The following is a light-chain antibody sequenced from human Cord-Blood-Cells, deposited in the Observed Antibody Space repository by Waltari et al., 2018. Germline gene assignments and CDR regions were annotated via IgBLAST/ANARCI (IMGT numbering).Light chain of an antibody. CDR1: SSDVGGYNY. J-gene: IGLJ1*01. V-gene: IGLV2-8*01. CDR2: EVS. Sequence: QSALTQPPSASGSPGQSVTISCTGTSSDVGGYNYVSWYQQHPGKAPKLMIYEVSKLPSGVPDRFLGSKSGNTAPLAGSGLQAEDEADYYCSSYAGSNNYVFGTGTKVTVL. CDR3: SSYAGSNNYV.